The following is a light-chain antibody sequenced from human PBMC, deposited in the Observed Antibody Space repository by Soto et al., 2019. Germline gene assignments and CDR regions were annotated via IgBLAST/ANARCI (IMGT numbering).Light chain of an antibody. CDR2: DDS. CDR1: TSNIGNNY. V-gene: IGLV1-51*01. CDR3: AAWDSSLSAGL. Sequence: QSVLTQPPSVSAAPGQKVTISCSGTTSNIGNNYVSWYRHLPGRAPKLLIYDDSGRPSGIPDRISGSKSGTSATLVITGLQTGDEAVYYCAAWDSSLSAGLFGGGTKLTVL. J-gene: IGLJ3*02.